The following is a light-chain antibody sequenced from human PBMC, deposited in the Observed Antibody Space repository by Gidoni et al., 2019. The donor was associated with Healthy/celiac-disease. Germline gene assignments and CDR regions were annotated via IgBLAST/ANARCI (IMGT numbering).Light chain of an antibody. CDR1: SSNIGAGYD. Sequence: QSVLTPPPSVSGAPGHRVTISCTGSSSNIGAGYDVHWYQQLPGTAPKLLIYGNSNRPSGVPDRFSGSKSGTSASLAITGLQAEDEADYYCQSYDSSLSGCYVFGTGTKVTVL. CDR3: QSYDSSLSGCYV. CDR2: GNS. V-gene: IGLV1-40*01. J-gene: IGLJ1*01.